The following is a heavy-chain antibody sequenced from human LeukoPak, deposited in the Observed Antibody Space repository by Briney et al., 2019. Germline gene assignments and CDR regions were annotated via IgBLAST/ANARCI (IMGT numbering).Heavy chain of an antibody. CDR2: IHYSGST. CDR1: GGSIGSYY. Sequence: SETLSLTCTVSGGSIGSYYWNWIRQAPGKGLEWVGYIHYSGSTNHNSSLKSRVTISVDTSKNQYSLKLTSVTAADAAVYYCARGYSGHYYAFDIWGQGTMVTVSS. J-gene: IGHJ3*02. D-gene: IGHD1-26*01. CDR3: ARGYSGHYYAFDI. V-gene: IGHV4-59*01.